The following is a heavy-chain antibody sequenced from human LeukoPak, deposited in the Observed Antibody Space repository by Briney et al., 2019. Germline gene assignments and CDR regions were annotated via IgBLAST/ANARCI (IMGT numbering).Heavy chain of an antibody. CDR1: GFTFSSYS. Sequence: GGSLRLSCAASGFTFSSYSMNWVRQAPGKGLEWVSYISSSSSSIYYADSVKGRFTISRDNAKNSLYLQMNSLRAEGTAVYYCARDKLNSDWYGFDYWGQGTLVTVSS. V-gene: IGHV3-48*01. J-gene: IGHJ4*02. CDR3: ARDKLNSDWYGFDY. D-gene: IGHD6-19*01. CDR2: ISSSSSSI.